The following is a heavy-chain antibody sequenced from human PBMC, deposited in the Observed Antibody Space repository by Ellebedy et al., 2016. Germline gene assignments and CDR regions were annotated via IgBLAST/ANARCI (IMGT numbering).Heavy chain of an antibody. Sequence: GGSLRLSXTASGLNFNTFFMSWVRQAPGKGLERVSTISAGSDTTRLADSVKGRFTISRDSSKNSVYLRMSNLRVEDTAVYYCRQGHYADLWGQGTLVTVSS. V-gene: IGHV3-23*01. CDR3: RQGHYADL. D-gene: IGHD4-17*01. J-gene: IGHJ4*02. CDR2: ISAGSDTT. CDR1: GLNFNTFF.